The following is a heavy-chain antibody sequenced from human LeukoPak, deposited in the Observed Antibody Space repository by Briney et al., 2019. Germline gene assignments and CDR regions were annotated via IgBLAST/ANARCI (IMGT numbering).Heavy chain of an antibody. CDR1: GFTFSDYY. D-gene: IGHD6-19*01. J-gene: IGHJ4*02. Sequence: GGSLRLSCAASGFTFSDYYMSWIRQAPGKGLEWVSYISSSGSTIYYADSVKGRFTISRDNAKNSLYLQMNSLRAEDTAVYCCARGRWLVLVSFDYWGQGTLVTVSS. CDR2: ISSSGSTI. V-gene: IGHV3-11*04. CDR3: ARGRWLVLVSFDY.